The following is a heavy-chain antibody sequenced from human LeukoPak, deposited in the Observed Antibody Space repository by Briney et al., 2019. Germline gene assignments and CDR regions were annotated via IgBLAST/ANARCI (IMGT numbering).Heavy chain of an antibody. CDR1: GYTFASYG. Sequence: EASVKVSCKASGYTFASYGISWVRQAPGQGLEWMGWISAYNGNTNYAQKLQGRVTMTTDTSTSTAYMELRSLRSDDTAVYYCAAGGGATAHPDFDYWGQGTLVTVSS. J-gene: IGHJ4*02. CDR3: AAGGGATAHPDFDY. V-gene: IGHV1-18*01. D-gene: IGHD1-26*01. CDR2: ISAYNGNT.